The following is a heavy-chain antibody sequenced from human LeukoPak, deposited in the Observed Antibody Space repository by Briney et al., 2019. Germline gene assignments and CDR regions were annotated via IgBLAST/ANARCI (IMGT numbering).Heavy chain of an antibody. CDR2: IYHSGST. CDR3: ARLLGYCSSTSCFNWFDP. V-gene: IGHV4-4*02. D-gene: IGHD2-2*01. Sequence: GSLRLSCAASGFTFRNFWMTWVRQAPGKGLEWIGEIYHSGSTNYNPSLRSRVTISVDKSKNQFSLKLSSVTAADTAVYYCARLLGYCSSTSCFNWFDPWGQGTLVTVSS. CDR1: GFTFRNFW. J-gene: IGHJ5*02.